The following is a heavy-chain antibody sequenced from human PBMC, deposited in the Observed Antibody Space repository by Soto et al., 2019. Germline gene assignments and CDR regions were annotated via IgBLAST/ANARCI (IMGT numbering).Heavy chain of an antibody. D-gene: IGHD6-13*01. V-gene: IGHV4-39*01. CDR3: ASRPGTQFDY. CDR1: GGSISSSSYY. Sequence: SETLSLTCTVSGGSISSSSYYWGWIRQPPGKGLEWIGTLYYSGSTYYNPSLKSRVTISIDTSKNQCSLKLTSMTAADTAVYYCASRPGTQFDYWGQGTLVTVSS. J-gene: IGHJ4*02. CDR2: LYYSGST.